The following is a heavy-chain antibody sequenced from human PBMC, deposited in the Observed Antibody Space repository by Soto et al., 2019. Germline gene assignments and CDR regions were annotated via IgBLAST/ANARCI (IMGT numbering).Heavy chain of an antibody. CDR3: ARVGSSGWSPDY. J-gene: IGHJ4*02. CDR1: GGSISGHY. Sequence: ASETLSLTCTVSGGSISGHYWTWIRQPPGKGLEWTGYIFYSGSTNYNPSLKSRVTISVDTSKNQFSLKLSSVTAADTAVYYCARVGSSGWSPDYWGPGTLVTVSS. CDR2: IFYSGST. D-gene: IGHD6-19*01. V-gene: IGHV4-59*11.